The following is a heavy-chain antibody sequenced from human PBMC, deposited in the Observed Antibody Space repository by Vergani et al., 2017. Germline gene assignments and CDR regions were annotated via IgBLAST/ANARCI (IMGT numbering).Heavy chain of an antibody. Sequence: QLVESGGGVVQPGRSLRLSCAASGFTFSSYGMHWVRQAPGKGLEWVAVISYDGSNKYYADSVKGRFTISRDNSKNTLYLQMNSLRAEDTAVYYCAKDCSSSWYYYYYYGMDVWGQGTTVTVSS. D-gene: IGHD6-13*01. J-gene: IGHJ6*02. CDR2: ISYDGSNK. CDR1: GFTFSSYG. V-gene: IGHV3-30*18. CDR3: AKDCSSSWYYYYYYGMDV.